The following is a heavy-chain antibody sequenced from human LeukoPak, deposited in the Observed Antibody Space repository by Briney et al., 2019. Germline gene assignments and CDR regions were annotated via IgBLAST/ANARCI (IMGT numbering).Heavy chain of an antibody. Sequence: GGSLRLSCAASGFTFSDYYMSWIRQAPGKGLEWVSYISSSGSTIYYADSVKGRFTISRDNAKNSLYLQMNSLRAEDTAVYYCAGNLAVAGTSYSLYYFDYWGQGTLVTVSS. CDR3: AGNLAVAGTSYSLYYFDY. CDR1: GFTFSDYY. V-gene: IGHV3-11*01. CDR2: ISSSGSTI. D-gene: IGHD6-19*01. J-gene: IGHJ4*02.